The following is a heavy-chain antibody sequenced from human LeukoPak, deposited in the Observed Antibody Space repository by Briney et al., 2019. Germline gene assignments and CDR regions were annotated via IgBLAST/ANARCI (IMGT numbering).Heavy chain of an antibody. CDR3: ARGGDCFDY. V-gene: IGHV3-33*01. CDR2: IWYDGSYK. J-gene: IGHJ4*02. Sequence: PGRSLRLSCAASGFTLSNYGMHWVRQAPGKGLEWVAVIWYDGSYKYSADSVKGRFTISRDNSKNTLYLQVNSLRAEDTAVYYCARGGDCFDYWGQGTLVTVSS. D-gene: IGHD3-16*01. CDR1: GFTLSNYG.